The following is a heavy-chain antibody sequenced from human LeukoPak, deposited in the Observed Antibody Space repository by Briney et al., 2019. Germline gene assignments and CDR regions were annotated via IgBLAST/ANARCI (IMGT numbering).Heavy chain of an antibody. D-gene: IGHD2-15*01. CDR3: AKGGGSSVRSYYFDY. Sequence: PGMSLRLSCAASGFPFSSYGMHWVRQAPGKGLEWVAAISNDGNNKFYADSVKGRFTISRDNPKNTMNLQMNSLRAEDTAVYYCAKGGGSSVRSYYFDYWGQGTLVTVSS. V-gene: IGHV3-30*18. CDR2: ISNDGNNK. J-gene: IGHJ4*02. CDR1: GFPFSSYG.